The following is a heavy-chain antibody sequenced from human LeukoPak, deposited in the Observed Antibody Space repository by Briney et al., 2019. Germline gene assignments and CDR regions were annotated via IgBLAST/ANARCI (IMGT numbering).Heavy chain of an antibody. Sequence: SETLSLTCSVSGGSVDSNYYYWGWIRQPPGKGLEWIGSISYTGATHYSPSLESRVTISLDTSKNQFSLNLASVTPADPAVYYCAREGTRWADENWFDPWGQGSLVIVSS. CDR2: ISYTGAT. CDR3: AREGTRWADENWFDP. V-gene: IGHV4-39*07. D-gene: IGHD1-26*01. J-gene: IGHJ5*02. CDR1: GGSVDSNYYY.